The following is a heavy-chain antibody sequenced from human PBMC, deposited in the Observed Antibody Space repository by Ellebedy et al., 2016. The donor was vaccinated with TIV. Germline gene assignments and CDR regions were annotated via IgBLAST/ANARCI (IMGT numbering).Heavy chain of an antibody. D-gene: IGHD1-26*01. V-gene: IGHV1-18*01. J-gene: IGHJ4*02. CDR3: ARDMIQGMVARYLWFDY. Sequence: ASVKVSCKASGYTFTSYVISWVRHAPGQGLEWMAWISAYTGNSNYAQKFQGRVTVTTDTSTSTAYLELRNLKSDDTAVYYCARDMIQGMVARYLWFDYWGQGTLVTVSS. CDR1: GYTFTSYV. CDR2: ISAYTGNS.